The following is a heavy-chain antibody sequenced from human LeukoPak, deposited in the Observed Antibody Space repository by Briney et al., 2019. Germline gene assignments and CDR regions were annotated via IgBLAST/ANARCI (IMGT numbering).Heavy chain of an antibody. J-gene: IGHJ6*03. CDR1: GFTFSSYS. CDR2: ISSSSSYI. Sequence: GGSLRLSCAASGFTFSSYSMNWVRQAPGKGLEWVSSISSSSSYIYYADSVKGRFTISRDNAKNSLYLQMNSLRAEDTAVYYCARRGAYYYYNYMDVWGKGTTVTISS. V-gene: IGHV3-21*01. CDR3: ARRGAYYYYNYMDV.